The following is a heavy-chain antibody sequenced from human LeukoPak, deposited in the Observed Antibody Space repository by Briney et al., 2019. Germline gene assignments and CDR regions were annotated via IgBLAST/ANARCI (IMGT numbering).Heavy chain of an antibody. CDR1: GFTFSSFG. CDR3: ARDFGLGYCSSTSCYGYNWFDP. CDR2: ISSSSSTI. V-gene: IGHV3-48*04. Sequence: GGSLRLSCAASGFTFSSFGMNWVRQAPGKGLEWISYISSSSSTIYYADSVKGRFTISRDNAKNTLYLQMNSLRAEDTAVYYCARDFGLGYCSSTSCYGYNWFDPWGQGTLVTVSS. D-gene: IGHD2-2*01. J-gene: IGHJ5*02.